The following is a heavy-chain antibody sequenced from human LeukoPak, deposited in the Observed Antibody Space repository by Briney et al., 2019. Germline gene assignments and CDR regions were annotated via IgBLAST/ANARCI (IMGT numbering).Heavy chain of an antibody. V-gene: IGHV4-61*02. CDR3: ARVGYYYDSSDAFDI. CDR1: GGSISSGSYY. Sequence: SETLSLTCTVSGGSISSGSYYWSWIRQPAGKGLEWIGRIYTSGSTNYNPSLKSRVTISVDTSKNQFSLKLSSVTAADTAVYYCARVGYYYDSSDAFDIWGQGTMVTVSS. CDR2: IYTSGST. J-gene: IGHJ3*02. D-gene: IGHD3-22*01.